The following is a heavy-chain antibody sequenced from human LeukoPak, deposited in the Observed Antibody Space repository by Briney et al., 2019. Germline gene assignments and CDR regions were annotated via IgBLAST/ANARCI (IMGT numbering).Heavy chain of an antibody. CDR1: VYAFTSYY. CDR3: ARASVGATDYYMDV. CDR2: INPSGGST. Sequence: SSVNVSFKASVYAFTSYYMHWVRQAPGQGLEWVGIINPSGGSTSYAQQFQGRITMTRDMSTSTVYMELSSLRSEDTAVYYCARASVGATDYYMDVWGKGTTVTVSS. D-gene: IGHD1-26*01. J-gene: IGHJ6*03. V-gene: IGHV1-46*01.